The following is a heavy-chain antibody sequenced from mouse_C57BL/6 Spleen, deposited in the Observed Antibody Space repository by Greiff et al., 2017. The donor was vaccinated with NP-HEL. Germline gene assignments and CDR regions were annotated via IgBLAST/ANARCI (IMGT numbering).Heavy chain of an antibody. CDR3: ARVDYYCSSSFAY. Sequence: QVQLKESGPELVKPGASVKISCKASGYAFSSSWMNWVKQRPGKGLEWIGRIYPGDGDTNYNGKFKGKATLTADKSSSTAYMQLSSLTSEDSAVYFCARVDYYCSSSFAYWGQGTLVTVSA. V-gene: IGHV1-82*01. J-gene: IGHJ3*01. D-gene: IGHD1-1*01. CDR1: GYAFSSSW. CDR2: IYPGDGDT.